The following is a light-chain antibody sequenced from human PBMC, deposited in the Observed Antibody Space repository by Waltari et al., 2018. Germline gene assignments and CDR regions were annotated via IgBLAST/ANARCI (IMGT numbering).Light chain of an antibody. J-gene: IGKJ3*01. Sequence: DIQMTQSPSPVSASVGDRVTITCRASQDIGKRLAWYQQKPGKAPNILIYGTSSLQTGVPSRFSGSGSGTEFTLTSSSLQPEDFGTYYCQQGNSFPITFGPGTKVEIK. CDR1: QDIGKR. CDR3: QQGNSFPIT. V-gene: IGKV1-12*01. CDR2: GTS.